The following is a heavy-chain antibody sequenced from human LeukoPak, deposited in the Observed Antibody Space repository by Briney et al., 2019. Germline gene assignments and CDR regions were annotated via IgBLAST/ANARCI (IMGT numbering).Heavy chain of an antibody. J-gene: IGHJ4*02. D-gene: IGHD3-22*01. Sequence: GGPLRLLCAVSGFPLSRLAMLWPRQPPGEAGEGVVFIWYGGSHTYYADSVKGRFTISRDNSKDSLYLQMNSLRAADRVVYFFAKDLTGSRYFLEYWGQGTLVTVPS. CDR3: AKDLTGSRYFLEY. V-gene: IGHV3-30*02. CDR1: GFPLSRLA. CDR2: IWYGGSHT.